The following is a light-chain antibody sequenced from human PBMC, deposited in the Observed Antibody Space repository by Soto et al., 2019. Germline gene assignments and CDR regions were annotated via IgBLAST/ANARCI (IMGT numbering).Light chain of an antibody. J-gene: IGKJ2*01. CDR1: QGISSY. V-gene: IGKV1-8*01. CDR2: AAS. CDR3: QQYYSYPYT. Sequence: AIRMTQSPSSFSASTGDRVTITCRASQGISSYLAWYQQKPGKAPKLLLYAASTLHSGVPSRFSGSGSGTDFTLTLSCLQSEDFATYYCQQYYSYPYTFGQGTKLEIK.